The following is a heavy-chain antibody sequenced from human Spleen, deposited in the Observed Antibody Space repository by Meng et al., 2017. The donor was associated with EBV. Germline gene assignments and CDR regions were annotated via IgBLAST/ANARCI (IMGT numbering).Heavy chain of an antibody. J-gene: IGHJ4*02. CDR3: AIKGSLAPIAAAGAIDY. V-gene: IGHV4-4*02. CDR1: GDSINSSHW. Sequence: VLLQDAGPGLVKPSGTLSLTCAVSGDSINSSHWWNWLRQPPGKGLEWIGEIYHSGSTNYNPSLKSRVTISVDKSRNQFSLELSSVTAADTAIYYCAIKGSLAPIAAAGAIDYWGQGTLVTVSS. CDR2: IYHSGST. D-gene: IGHD6-13*01.